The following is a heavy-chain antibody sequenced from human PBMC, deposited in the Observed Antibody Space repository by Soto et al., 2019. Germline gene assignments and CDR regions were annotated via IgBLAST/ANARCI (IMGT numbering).Heavy chain of an antibody. D-gene: IGHD6-19*01. V-gene: IGHV3-30*18. CDR3: AKRTRIAVAGTKEYYYGMDV. Sequence: QVQLVESGGGVVQPGRSLSLSCAASGFIFSNYGMHWVRQAPGKGLEWVALISYDGSDEYYADSVKGRFTISRDNSKNTLFLQVNSLTAEDTAVYYCAKRTRIAVAGTKEYYYGMDVWGQGTAVTVSS. CDR1: GFIFSNYG. J-gene: IGHJ6*02. CDR2: ISYDGSDE.